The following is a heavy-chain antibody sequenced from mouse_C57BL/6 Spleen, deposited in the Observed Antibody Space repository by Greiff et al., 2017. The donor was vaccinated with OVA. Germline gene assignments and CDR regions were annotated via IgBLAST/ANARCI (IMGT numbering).Heavy chain of an antibody. Sequence: QVQLKQSGPGLVQPSQSLSITCTVSGFSLTSYGVHWVRQSPGKGLEWLGVIWSGGSTDYNAAFISRLSISKDNSKSQVFFKMNSLQADDTAIYYCASNDFFAYWGQGTLVTISA. CDR1: GFSLTSYG. J-gene: IGHJ3*01. CDR3: ASNDFFAY. V-gene: IGHV2-2*01. CDR2: IWSGGST.